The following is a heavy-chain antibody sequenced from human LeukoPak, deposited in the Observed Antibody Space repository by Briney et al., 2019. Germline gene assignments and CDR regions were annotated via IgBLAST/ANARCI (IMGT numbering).Heavy chain of an antibody. Sequence: SETLSLTCAVYGGSFSGYYWSWIRQPPEKGPEWIGEINHSGSTNYNPSLKSRVTISVDTSKNQFSLKLSSVTAADTAVYYCARGLPLRAMVEGPNYFDYWGQGTLVTVSS. J-gene: IGHJ4*02. CDR3: ARGLPLRAMVEGPNYFDY. V-gene: IGHV4-34*01. CDR2: INHSGST. D-gene: IGHD5-18*01. CDR1: GGSFSGYY.